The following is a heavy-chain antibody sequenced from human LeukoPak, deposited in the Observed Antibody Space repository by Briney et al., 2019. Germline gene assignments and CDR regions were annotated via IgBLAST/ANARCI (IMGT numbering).Heavy chain of an antibody. D-gene: IGHD3-22*01. Sequence: GGSLILSCAASGFTFSSYAMSWVRQAPGKGLEWVSAISGSGGSTYYADSVKGRFTIPRDNSKNTLYLQMNSLRAEDTAVYYCAKLAIYSSGYYNPLDYWGQGTLVTVSS. CDR1: GFTFSSYA. V-gene: IGHV3-23*01. CDR3: AKLAIYSSGYYNPLDY. J-gene: IGHJ4*02. CDR2: ISGSGGST.